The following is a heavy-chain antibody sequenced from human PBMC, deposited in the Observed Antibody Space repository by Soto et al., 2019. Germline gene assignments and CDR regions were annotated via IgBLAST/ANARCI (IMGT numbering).Heavy chain of an antibody. CDR2: IYPSVSS. D-gene: IGHD2-21*02. J-gene: IGHJ4*02. CDR3: AREKVGTTFFDT. V-gene: IGHV4-38-2*02. Sequence: AETLSLTCSVSGFAISRGYYWSWVRQPPGKGLEWIGSIYPSVSSYHNPSLATRLGLSIDASKNQFTLNLTSVTAADTALYFCAREKVGTTFFDTWGQGIQVTVSS. CDR1: GFAISRGYY.